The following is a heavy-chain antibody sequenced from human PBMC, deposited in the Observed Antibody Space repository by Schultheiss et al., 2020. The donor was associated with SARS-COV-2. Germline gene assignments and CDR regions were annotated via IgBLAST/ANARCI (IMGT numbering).Heavy chain of an antibody. D-gene: IGHD2-15*01. CDR1: GFTFSSYG. Sequence: GGSLRLSCAASGFTFSSYGMHWVRQTPGKGLEWVAVMSYDGSNKYYAVSVKGRFSISRDNSKNTLYLQMNSLRAEDTAVYYCARDGEPYCGGGSCYLPSYFDYWGQGTLVTVSS. V-gene: IGHV3-30*19. CDR3: ARDGEPYCGGGSCYLPSYFDY. CDR2: MSYDGSNK. J-gene: IGHJ4*02.